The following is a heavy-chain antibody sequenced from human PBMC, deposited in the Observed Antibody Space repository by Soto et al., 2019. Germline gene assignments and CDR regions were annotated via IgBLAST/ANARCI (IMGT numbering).Heavy chain of an antibody. CDR2: ISSSSSYI. Sequence: GGSLRLSCAASGFTFSSYSMNWVRQAPGKGLEWVSSISSSSSYIYYADSVKGRFTISRDNAKNSLYLQMNSLRAEDTAVYYCARASYYGSGAGNYFDYWGQGTLVTVSS. V-gene: IGHV3-21*01. CDR1: GFTFSSYS. J-gene: IGHJ4*02. CDR3: ARASYYGSGAGNYFDY. D-gene: IGHD3-10*01.